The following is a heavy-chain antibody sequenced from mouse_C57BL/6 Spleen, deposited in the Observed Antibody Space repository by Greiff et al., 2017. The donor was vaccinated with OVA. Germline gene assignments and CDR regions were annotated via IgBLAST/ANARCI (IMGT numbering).Heavy chain of an antibody. CDR3: ARREGVYDYDGAWFAY. CDR2: INPSSGYT. CDR1: GYTFTSYW. D-gene: IGHD2-4*01. Sequence: QVHVKQSGAELAKPGASVKLSCKASGYTFTSYWMHWVKQRPGQGLEWIGYINPSSGYTKYNQKFKDKATLTADKSSSTAYMQLSSLTYEDSAVYYCARREGVYDYDGAWFAYWGQGTLVTVSA. V-gene: IGHV1-7*01. J-gene: IGHJ3*01.